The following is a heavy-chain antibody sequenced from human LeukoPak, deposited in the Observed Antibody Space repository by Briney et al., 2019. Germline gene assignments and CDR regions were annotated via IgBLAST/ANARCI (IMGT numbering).Heavy chain of an antibody. CDR1: GLTFSGSA. Sequence: PGGSLRLSCAASGLTFSGSAMHWVRQAPGKGLEWVANINKDGSEKYYVDSVKGRFTISRDNAKNSLYLQMNSLRAEDTAVYYCARSDPTAWFDPWGQGTLVTVPS. CDR3: ARSDPTAWFDP. J-gene: IGHJ5*02. CDR2: INKDGSEK. V-gene: IGHV3-7*01.